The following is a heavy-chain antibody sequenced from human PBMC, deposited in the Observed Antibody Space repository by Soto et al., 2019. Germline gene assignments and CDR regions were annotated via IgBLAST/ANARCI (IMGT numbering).Heavy chain of an antibody. V-gene: IGHV3-30*18. Sequence: GGSLRLSCAASGFTFSSYGMHWVRQAPGKGLEWVAVISYDGSNKYYADSVKGRFTISRDNSKNTLYLQMNSLRAEDTAVYYCAKDQEAVAGYWGQGTLVTVSS. CDR3: AKDQEAVAGY. CDR2: ISYDGSNK. J-gene: IGHJ4*02. D-gene: IGHD6-19*01. CDR1: GFTFSSYG.